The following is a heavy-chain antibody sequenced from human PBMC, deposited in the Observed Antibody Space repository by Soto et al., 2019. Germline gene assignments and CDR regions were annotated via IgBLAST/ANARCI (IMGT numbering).Heavy chain of an antibody. CDR3: ASDVWAYGSGSDYNNWFDP. Sequence: EVQLVESGGGLVQPGGSLRLSCAASGFTFSSSPMNWLRQAPGKGLEWVSYIGTSSTYIHYADSVKGRFTISRDDAKNYLYLQRDSLRDEDTAVYYRASDVWAYGSGSDYNNWFDPCGQGTPVSVSS. V-gene: IGHV3-48*02. CDR1: GFTFSSSP. CDR2: IGTSSTYI. D-gene: IGHD3-10*01. J-gene: IGHJ5*02.